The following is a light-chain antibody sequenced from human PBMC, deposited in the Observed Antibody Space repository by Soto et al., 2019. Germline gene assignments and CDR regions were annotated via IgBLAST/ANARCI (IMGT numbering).Light chain of an antibody. Sequence: DRLVTQSPATLSVSPGERATLSCWASQSVGGNLAWYQQRPGQAPRLLISGASSRATGIPDRFSGSGSGTEFTLTISSLQSEDFAVYYCQQYNDWWTFGQGTKVDIK. CDR1: QSVGGN. J-gene: IGKJ1*01. CDR3: QQYNDWWT. V-gene: IGKV3D-15*01. CDR2: GAS.